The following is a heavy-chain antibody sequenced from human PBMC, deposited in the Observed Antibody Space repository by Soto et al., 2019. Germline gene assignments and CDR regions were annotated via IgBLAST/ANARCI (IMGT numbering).Heavy chain of an antibody. J-gene: IGHJ5*02. CDR3: ARDTNYDIS. Sequence: ASVKVSCKASGYTFTISGISWVRQAPGQGLEWMGIINPSGGSTSYAQKFQGRVTMTRDTSTSTVYMELSSLRSEDTAVYYCARDTNYDISWGQGTLVTVSS. D-gene: IGHD3-22*01. CDR2: INPSGGST. V-gene: IGHV1-46*01. CDR1: GYTFTISG.